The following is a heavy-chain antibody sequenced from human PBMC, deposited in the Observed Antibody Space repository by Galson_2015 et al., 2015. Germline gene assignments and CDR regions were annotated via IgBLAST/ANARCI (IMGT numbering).Heavy chain of an antibody. CDR1: GFIFSNYT. D-gene: IGHD1-14*01. V-gene: IGHV3-30-3*01. J-gene: IGHJ3*02. Sequence: SLRLSCAASGFIFSNYTIHWVRQAPGKGLEWVAAVTYDGSNKYYADSVKGRFTISRDNSKNTLYVQMNSLRPEDTAVYYCAIRPPEMGALDIRGQGTVVIVSS. CDR2: VTYDGSNK. CDR3: AIRPPEMGALDI.